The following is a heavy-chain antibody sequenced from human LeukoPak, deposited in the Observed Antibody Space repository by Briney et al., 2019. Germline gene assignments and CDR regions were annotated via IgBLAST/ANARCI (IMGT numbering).Heavy chain of an antibody. CDR2: INPNSGGT. D-gene: IGHD1-26*01. Sequence: GASVKVSCKASGYTFTCYYMHWVRQAPGQGLEWMGWINPNSGGTNYAQKFQGRVTMTRDTSISTAYMELSRLRSDDTAVYYCARDHLVGALRLIHGYWGQGTLVTVSS. CDR3: ARDHLVGALRLIHGY. J-gene: IGHJ4*02. CDR1: GYTFTCYY. V-gene: IGHV1-2*02.